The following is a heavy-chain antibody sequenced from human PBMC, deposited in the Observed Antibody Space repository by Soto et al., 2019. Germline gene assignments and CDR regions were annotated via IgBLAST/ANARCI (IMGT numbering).Heavy chain of an antibody. D-gene: IGHD2-15*01. CDR2: ISYDGSNK. V-gene: IGHV3-30*03. Sequence: PGGSLRLSCAASGFTFSSYGMHWVRHAPGKGLEWVAVISYDGSNKYYADSVKGRFTISRDNSKNTLYLQMNSLRAEDTAVYYCAPSRSWAGNGDYFDYWGQGTLVTVSS. J-gene: IGHJ4*02. CDR1: GFTFSSYG. CDR3: APSRSWAGNGDYFDY.